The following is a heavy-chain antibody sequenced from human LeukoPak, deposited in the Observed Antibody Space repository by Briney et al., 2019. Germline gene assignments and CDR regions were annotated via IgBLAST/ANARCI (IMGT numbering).Heavy chain of an antibody. D-gene: IGHD3-9*01. Sequence: PSETLSLTCTVSGGSISSYYWSWIRQPPGKGLEWIGYIYYSGSTNYNPFLKSRVTISVDTSKNQFSLKLSSVTAADTAVYYCARVNFDWFTLDYWGQGTLVTVSS. CDR2: IYYSGST. CDR1: GGSISSYY. CDR3: ARVNFDWFTLDY. J-gene: IGHJ4*02. V-gene: IGHV4-59*01.